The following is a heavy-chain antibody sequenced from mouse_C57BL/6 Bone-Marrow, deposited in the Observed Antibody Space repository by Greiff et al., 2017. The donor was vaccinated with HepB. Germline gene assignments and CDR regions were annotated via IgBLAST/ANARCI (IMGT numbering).Heavy chain of an antibody. V-gene: IGHV3-6*01. J-gene: IGHJ3*01. CDR1: GYSITSGYY. CDR2: ISYDGSN. Sequence: EVQLVESGPGLVKPSQSLSLTCSVTGYSITSGYYWNWIRQFPGNKLEWMGYISYDGSNKYNPSLKNRISITRDTSKNQFFLKLNSVTTEDTATYDCAREETGFAYWGQGTLVTVSA. CDR3: AREETGFAY. D-gene: IGHD4-1*01.